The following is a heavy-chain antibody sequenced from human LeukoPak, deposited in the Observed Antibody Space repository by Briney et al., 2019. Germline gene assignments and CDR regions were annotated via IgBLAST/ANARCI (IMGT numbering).Heavy chain of an antibody. CDR2: IYSSGGT. CDR1: GGSISGSY. Sequence: PSETLSLTCTVSGGSISGSYWNWIRQPPGKGLEWIGSIYSSGGTNYNPSLKSRVIISTDTSKNQCSLKLRSVTAADTALYYCARVDTSGWLSYFDYWGQGTLVTVSS. V-gene: IGHV4-4*08. CDR3: ARVDTSGWLSYFDY. J-gene: IGHJ4*02. D-gene: IGHD6-19*01.